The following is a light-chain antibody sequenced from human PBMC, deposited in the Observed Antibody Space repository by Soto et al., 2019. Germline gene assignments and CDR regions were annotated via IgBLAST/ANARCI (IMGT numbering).Light chain of an antibody. J-gene: IGLJ2*01. CDR2: DVS. CDR3: CSYAGDLAL. Sequence: QSALTQPRSVSGSPGQSVTISCTGTSSDVGGYDFVSWYQQHPGKAPKLMISDVSKRPSGVPDRFSGSKSGNTASLTISGLQDEDEADYYCCSYAGDLALFGGGTKVTVL. V-gene: IGLV2-11*01. CDR1: SSDVGGYDF.